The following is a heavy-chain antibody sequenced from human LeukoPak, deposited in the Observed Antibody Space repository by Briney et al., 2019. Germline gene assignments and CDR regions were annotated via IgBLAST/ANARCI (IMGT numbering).Heavy chain of an antibody. Sequence: GGSLRLSCAASGFTLDDYGMSWVRQAPGKGLEWVSGINWNGGSTGYADSVKGRFTISRDNAKNSLYLQMNSLRAEDTALYYCARESSIVGATTAYYFDYWGQGTLVTVSS. CDR1: GFTLDDYG. J-gene: IGHJ4*02. CDR2: INWNGGST. V-gene: IGHV3-20*04. D-gene: IGHD1-26*01. CDR3: ARESSIVGATTAYYFDY.